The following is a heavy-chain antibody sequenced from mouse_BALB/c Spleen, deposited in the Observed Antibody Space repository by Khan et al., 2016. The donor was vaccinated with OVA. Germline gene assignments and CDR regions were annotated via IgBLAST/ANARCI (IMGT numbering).Heavy chain of an antibody. CDR2: IKPTSGYT. Sequence: VQLQESGAELAKPGASVKMSCTASGYTFTSYWMHWIKQRPGQGLEWIGYIKPTSGYTAYNQTFKDQDTLTADKSASTACIQLSILTSDDSAVYYCARDRSDYWGEGSSLTVAS. J-gene: IGHJ2*02. CDR3: ARDRSDY. V-gene: IGHV1-7*01. CDR1: GYTFTSYW.